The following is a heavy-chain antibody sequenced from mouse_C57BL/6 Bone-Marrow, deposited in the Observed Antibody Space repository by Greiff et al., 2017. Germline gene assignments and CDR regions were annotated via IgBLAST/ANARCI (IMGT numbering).Heavy chain of an antibody. CDR3: ASQTGTFDY. J-gene: IGHJ2*01. CDR2: IHPSDSDT. Sequence: LQQPGASVKVSCKASGYTFTSYWMHWVKQRPGQGLEWLGRIHPSDSDTNYNQKFKGKATLTVDKSSSTAYMQLSSLTSEDSAVYYCASQTGTFDYWGQGTTLTVSS. V-gene: IGHV1-74*01. D-gene: IGHD4-1*01. CDR1: GYTFTSYW.